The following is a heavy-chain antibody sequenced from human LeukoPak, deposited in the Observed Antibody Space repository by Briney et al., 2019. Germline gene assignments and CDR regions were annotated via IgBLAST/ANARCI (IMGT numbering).Heavy chain of an antibody. CDR2: IDPNSGGT. V-gene: IGHV1-2*02. J-gene: IGHJ5*02. CDR3: ARVAEEARQLPLSYNWFDP. Sequence: GTSVTVSCKASGYTFTGYYMHWVRQAPGQGLEWMGWIDPNSGGTNYAQKFQGRVTMTRDTSISTAYMELGRLRSDDTAVYYCARVAEEARQLPLSYNWFDPWGQGTLVTVSS. CDR1: GYTFTGYY. D-gene: IGHD2-2*01.